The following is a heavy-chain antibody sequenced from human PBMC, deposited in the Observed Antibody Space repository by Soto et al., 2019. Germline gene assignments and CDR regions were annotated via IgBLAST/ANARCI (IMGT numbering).Heavy chain of an antibody. CDR3: ARGLSRGYSSSWYYFDY. D-gene: IGHD6-13*01. CDR1: GGSFSGYY. Sequence: PSETLSLTCAVYGGSFSGYYWSWIRQPPGKGLEWIGEINHSGSTNYNPSLKSRVTISVDTSKNQFSLKLSSVTAADTAVYYCARGLSRGYSSSWYYFDYWGQGTLVTVSP. J-gene: IGHJ4*02. V-gene: IGHV4-34*01. CDR2: INHSGST.